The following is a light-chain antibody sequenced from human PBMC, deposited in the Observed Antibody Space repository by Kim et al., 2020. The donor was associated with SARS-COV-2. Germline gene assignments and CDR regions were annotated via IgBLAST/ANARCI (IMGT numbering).Light chain of an antibody. CDR1: TGSVTNDHY. CDR2: DTA. Sequence: QAVVTQEPSLTVSPGGTVTLTSASSTGSVTNDHYPYWIQQKPGQAPRTLIYDTAIKHSWTPARFSGSLLGGKAALTLSDAQPEDEADYYCLLFYSGVQIFGGGTQLTVL. J-gene: IGLJ2*01. V-gene: IGLV7-46*01. CDR3: LLFYSGVQI.